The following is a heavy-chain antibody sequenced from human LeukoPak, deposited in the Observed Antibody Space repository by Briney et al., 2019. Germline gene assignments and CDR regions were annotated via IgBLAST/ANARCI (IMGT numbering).Heavy chain of an antibody. V-gene: IGHV1-2*02. CDR3: ARSGRGTYYYFDL. CDR2: INPNSGGT. J-gene: IGHJ4*02. Sequence: ASVKVSCKASGYTFTGYYMHWVRQAPGQGLEWMGWINPNSGGTNYAQKFQGRVSMTADASTGTAYLELRSLRSDDTAVYYCARSGRGTYYYFDLWGQGTLVTVSS. D-gene: IGHD1-26*01. CDR1: GYTFTGYY.